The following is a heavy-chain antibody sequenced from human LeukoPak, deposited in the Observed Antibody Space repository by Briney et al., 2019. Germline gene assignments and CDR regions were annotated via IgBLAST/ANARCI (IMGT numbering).Heavy chain of an antibody. Sequence: SETLSLTCAVYGGSFSGYYWSWIRQPPGKGLEWIGEINHSGSTNYNPSLKSRVTISVDTSKNQFSLKLSSVTAADTAVYYCARSYYGSGSYSPFNYWGQGTLATVSS. CDR3: ARSYYGSGSYSPFNY. J-gene: IGHJ4*02. CDR1: GGSFSGYY. D-gene: IGHD3-10*01. V-gene: IGHV4-34*01. CDR2: INHSGST.